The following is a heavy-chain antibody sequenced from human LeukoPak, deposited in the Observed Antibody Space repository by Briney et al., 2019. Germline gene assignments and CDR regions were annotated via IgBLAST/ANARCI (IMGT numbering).Heavy chain of an antibody. D-gene: IGHD1-26*01. CDR2: IIPIFDTA. V-gene: IGHV1-69*13. CDR3: ARDLLIVGAMGYFDY. CDR1: GGTFSSYA. Sequence: ASVKVSCKASGGTFSSYAISWVRQAPGQGLEWMGGIIPIFDTANYAQKFQGRVTITADESTSTAYMELSSLRSEDTAVYYCARDLLIVGAMGYFDYWGQGTLVTVSS. J-gene: IGHJ4*02.